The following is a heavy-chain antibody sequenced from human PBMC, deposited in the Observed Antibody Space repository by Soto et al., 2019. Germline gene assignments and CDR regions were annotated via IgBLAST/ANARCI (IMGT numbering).Heavy chain of an antibody. Sequence: PGGSLRLSCAASGFTLSSYSMNWVRQAPGKGLEWVSSISSSSSYIYYADSVKGRFTISRDNAKNSLYLQMNSLRAEDTAVYYCARDLGIAARWGMGYYYYGMDVWGQGTTVTVSS. D-gene: IGHD6-6*01. V-gene: IGHV3-21*01. CDR1: GFTLSSYS. J-gene: IGHJ6*02. CDR3: ARDLGIAARWGMGYYYYGMDV. CDR2: ISSSSSYI.